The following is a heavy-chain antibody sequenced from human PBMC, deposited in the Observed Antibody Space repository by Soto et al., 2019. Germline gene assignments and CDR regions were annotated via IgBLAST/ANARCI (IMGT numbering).Heavy chain of an antibody. CDR3: ARGYSGYDSPRSYYYYGMDV. Sequence: SLRLSCAASGFTFSSYGMHWVRQAPGKGLEWVAVIWYDGSNKYYADSVKGRFTISRDNSKNTLYLQMNSLRAEDTAVYYCARGYSGYDSPRSYYYYGMDVWGQGTTVTVSS. J-gene: IGHJ6*02. V-gene: IGHV3-33*01. CDR1: GFTFSSYG. D-gene: IGHD5-12*01. CDR2: IWYDGSNK.